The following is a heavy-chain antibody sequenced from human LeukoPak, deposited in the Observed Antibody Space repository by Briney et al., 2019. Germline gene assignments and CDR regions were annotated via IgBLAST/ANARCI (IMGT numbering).Heavy chain of an antibody. J-gene: IGHJ4*02. V-gene: IGHV3-30-3*01. D-gene: IGHD6-19*01. CDR3: ARDKQWLEPNDY. CDR2: ISYDGSNK. CDR1: GSTFSSYA. Sequence: PGGSLRLSCAASGSTFSSYAMHWVRQAPGKGLEWVAVISYDGSNKYYADSVKGRFTISRDNSKNTLYLQMNSLRAEDTAVYYCARDKQWLEPNDYWGQGTLVTVSS.